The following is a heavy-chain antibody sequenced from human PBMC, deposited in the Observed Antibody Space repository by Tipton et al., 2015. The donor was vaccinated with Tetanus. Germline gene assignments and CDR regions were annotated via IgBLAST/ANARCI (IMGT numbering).Heavy chain of an antibody. D-gene: IGHD6-13*01. CDR3: ARTIAAAGTDWFDP. V-gene: IGHV3-30*04. J-gene: IGHJ5*02. CDR2: ISYDGSHK. Sequence: SLRLSCAASGFTFSSYAMHWVRQAPGKGLEWVAVISYDGSHKYYADSAKGRFTISGDNAKNSLYLQMNSLSAEDTALYYCARTIAAAGTDWFDPWGQGVQVTVSS. CDR1: GFTFSSYA.